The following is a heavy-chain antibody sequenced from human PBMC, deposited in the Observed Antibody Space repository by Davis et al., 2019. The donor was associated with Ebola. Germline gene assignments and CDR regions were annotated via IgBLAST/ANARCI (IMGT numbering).Heavy chain of an antibody. CDR1: GFIVSNHY. CDR3: ARAGTVTTGYNGVDV. J-gene: IGHJ6*02. V-gene: IGHV3-66*02. D-gene: IGHD4-17*01. Sequence: GESLKISCAASGFIVSNHYMNWVRQAPGKGLEWVSIMHSGGRTSYADSVKGRFTISRDTSKNTLYLQMNSLRAEDTAVYYCARAGTVTTGYNGVDVWGQGTTVIVSS. CDR2: MHSGGRT.